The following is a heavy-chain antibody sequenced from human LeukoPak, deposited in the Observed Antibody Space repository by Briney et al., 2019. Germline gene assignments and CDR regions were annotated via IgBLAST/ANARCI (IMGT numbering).Heavy chain of an antibody. V-gene: IGHV1-18*01. CDR2: ISAYNGDT. Sequence: ASVKVSCKASGYTFTSYGFSWARQAPGRGLEWMGWISAYNGDTEYALNLQGRVTMTTDTSTSTAYMELRSLRSDDTAVYYCARQLRWDQYYFDYWGQGTLVTVSS. CDR3: ARQLRWDQYYFDY. D-gene: IGHD4-23*01. J-gene: IGHJ4*02. CDR1: GYTFTSYG.